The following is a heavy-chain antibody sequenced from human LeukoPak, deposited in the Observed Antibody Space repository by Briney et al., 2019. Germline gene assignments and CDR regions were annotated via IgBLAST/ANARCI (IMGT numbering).Heavy chain of an antibody. V-gene: IGHV3-53*01. D-gene: IGHD4-17*01. CDR1: GFTVSSNY. Sequence: GGSLRLSCAASGFTVSSNYMSWVRQAPGKGLEWVSVIYSGGSTYYADAVKGRFTISRENSKNTPYLQMNSLRAEDTAVYYCVRGPPYGDYYFDYWGQGTLVTVSS. CDR3: VRGPPYGDYYFDY. J-gene: IGHJ4*02. CDR2: IYSGGST.